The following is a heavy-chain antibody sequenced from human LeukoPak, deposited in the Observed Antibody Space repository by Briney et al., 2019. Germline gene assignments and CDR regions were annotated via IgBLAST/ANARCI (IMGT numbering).Heavy chain of an antibody. V-gene: IGHV4-59*01. CDR1: GGSISSYY. D-gene: IGHD3-3*01. Sequence: PSETLSLTCTVSGGSISSYYWSWIRQPPGKGLEWIGYIYYSGSTNYNPSLKSRVTISVDTSKNQFSLKLSSVTAADTAVYYCARGGSIFGVVPTLDYWGQGTLVTVSS. CDR3: ARGGSIFGVVPTLDY. J-gene: IGHJ4*02. CDR2: IYYSGST.